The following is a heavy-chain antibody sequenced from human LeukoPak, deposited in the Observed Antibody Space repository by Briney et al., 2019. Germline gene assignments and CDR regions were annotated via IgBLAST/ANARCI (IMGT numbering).Heavy chain of an antibody. D-gene: IGHD3-10*01. Sequence: GGSLRLSCAASGFSFSDYYMSWIRQAPGKGLEWVSYLSSSGTTIYYADSVKGRFTISRDNSNNSLSLQMNSLRADDTAVYYCARRYFGSGSYFDYWGQGTLVTVSS. V-gene: IGHV3-11*01. J-gene: IGHJ4*02. CDR3: ARRYFGSGSYFDY. CDR1: GFSFSDYY. CDR2: LSSSGTTI.